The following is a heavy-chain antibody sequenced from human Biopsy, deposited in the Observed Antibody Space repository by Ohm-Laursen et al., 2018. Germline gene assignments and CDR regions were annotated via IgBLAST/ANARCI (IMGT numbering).Heavy chain of an antibody. V-gene: IGHV3-9*01. Sequence: RSLRLSCAASGFRFDDYAMHWVRQRPGKGLEWVSGISWISRNTGYADSVKGRFTITRDNAKKSLYLQMNSLRPEDTALYYCARDQGQNYYDSTGYYNGMDVWGQGTTVTVAS. CDR1: GFRFDDYA. CDR2: ISWISRNT. CDR3: ARDQGQNYYDSTGYYNGMDV. J-gene: IGHJ6*02. D-gene: IGHD3-22*01.